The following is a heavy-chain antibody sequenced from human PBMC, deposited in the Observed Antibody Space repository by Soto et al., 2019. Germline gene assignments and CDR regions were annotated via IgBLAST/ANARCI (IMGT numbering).Heavy chain of an antibody. CDR3: AKERHHILTGAPWVWYFDL. V-gene: IGHV4-34*02. CDR2: INDRGSV. CDR1: GGSFGGYY. Sequence: QLQQWGAGPLRPLETLSLTCGVSGGSFGGYYWAWIRQSPEKGLEWIGEINDRGSVNYNPSLKSRIRISVDTSKSHYSLTLRSGTAADTAIYYCAKERHHILTGAPWVWYFDLWGRGTLVTVSS. D-gene: IGHD3-9*01. J-gene: IGHJ2*01.